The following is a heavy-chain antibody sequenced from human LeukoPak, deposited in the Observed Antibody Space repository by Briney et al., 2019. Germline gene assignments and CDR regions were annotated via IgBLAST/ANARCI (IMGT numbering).Heavy chain of an antibody. J-gene: IGHJ4*02. CDR3: ARDSSAPFDY. CDR2: IYTSGST. Sequence: SQTLSLTCTVSGGSISSGSYYWSWIRQPAGKGLEWIGRIYTSGSTNYNPSLKSRVTISVDTSKNQFSLKLSSVTAAGTAVYYCARDSSAPFDYWGQGTLVTVSS. D-gene: IGHD3-3*01. CDR1: GGSISSGSYY. V-gene: IGHV4-61*02.